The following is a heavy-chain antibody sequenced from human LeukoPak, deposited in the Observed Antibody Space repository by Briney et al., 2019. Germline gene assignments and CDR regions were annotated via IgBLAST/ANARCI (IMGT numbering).Heavy chain of an antibody. V-gene: IGHV1-69*04. J-gene: IGHJ4*02. CDR2: IIPILGIA. D-gene: IGHD5/OR15-5a*01. Sequence: SVKVSCKASGGTFSSYAISWVRQAPGQGLEWMGRIIPILGIANYAQKFQGRVTITADKSTSTAYMELSSLRSEDTAVYYRARGVENFRSTGDYWGQGTLVTVSS. CDR3: ARGVENFRSTGDY. CDR1: GGTFSSYA.